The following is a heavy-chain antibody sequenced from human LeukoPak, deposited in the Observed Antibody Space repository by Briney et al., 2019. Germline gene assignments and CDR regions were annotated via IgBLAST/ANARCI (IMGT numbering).Heavy chain of an antibody. V-gene: IGHV1-69*05. CDR3: ARDSSIADLVRTTAKGGWFDH. CDR2: IIPIFGTA. J-gene: IGHJ5*02. D-gene: IGHD6-6*01. CDR1: GGTFISYA. Sequence: SVKVSCKASGGTFISYAISWLRQAPGQGLEWMGGIIPIFGTANYAQKFQGRVTITTDESTSTAYMELSSLRSEDTAVYYCARDSSIADLVRTTAKGGWFDHWGQGTLATVSS.